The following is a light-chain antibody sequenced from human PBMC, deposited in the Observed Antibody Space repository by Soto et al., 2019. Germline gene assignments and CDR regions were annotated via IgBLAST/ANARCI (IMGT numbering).Light chain of an antibody. V-gene: IGLV2-23*01. CDR2: EGS. CDR1: SSDVGSYHL. Sequence: QSALTQPASVSGSPGQAITISCTGTSSDVGSYHLVSWYQQHPGKAPKLMIYEGSKRTSGVSNRFSRSKSGNTASLTISGRQAGDEADYYCCSYAGSSTLVVGGGTKLTVL. CDR3: CSYAGSSTLV. J-gene: IGLJ3*02.